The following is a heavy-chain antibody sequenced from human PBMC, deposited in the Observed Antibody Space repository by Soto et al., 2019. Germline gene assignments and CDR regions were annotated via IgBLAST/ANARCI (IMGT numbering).Heavy chain of an antibody. CDR1: GFTFSSYG. D-gene: IGHD3-10*01. V-gene: IGHV3-30*18. J-gene: IGHJ4*02. Sequence: GGSLRLSCAASGFTFSSYGMHWVRQAPGKGLEWVAVISYDGSNKYYADSVKGRFTISRDNSKNTLYLQMNSLRAEDTAVYYCAKLLYLVEMATTPGHYFDYWGQGTLVTV. CDR3: AKLLYLVEMATTPGHYFDY. CDR2: ISYDGSNK.